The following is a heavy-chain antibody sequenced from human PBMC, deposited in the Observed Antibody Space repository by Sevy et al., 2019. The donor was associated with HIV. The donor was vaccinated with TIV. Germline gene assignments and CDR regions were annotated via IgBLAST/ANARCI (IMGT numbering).Heavy chain of an antibody. V-gene: IGHV3-21*01. CDR2: ISSSSSYI. CDR3: ARASNYYDSSGYYFSGYFDY. J-gene: IGHJ4*02. D-gene: IGHD3-22*01. Sequence: GGSLRISCAASGFTFSSYSMNWVRQAPGKGLEWVSSISSSSSYIYYADSVKGRFTISRDNAKNSLYLQMNSLRAEDTAVYYCARASNYYDSSGYYFSGYFDYRGQGTLVTVSS. CDR1: GFTFSSYS.